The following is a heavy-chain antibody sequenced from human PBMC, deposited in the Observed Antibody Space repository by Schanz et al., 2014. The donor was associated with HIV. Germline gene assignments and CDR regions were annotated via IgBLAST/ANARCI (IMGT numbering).Heavy chain of an antibody. CDR1: GYTFTSSD. D-gene: IGHD3-9*01. Sequence: QVQLVQSGAEVKKPGASVKVSCKASGYTFTSSDINWVRQATGQGLEWMGWVNPNSGNTGYAQKFQGRVTMTRNTSISTAYMELSSLRSEDTAMYYCATHNHYFGYFAFWGQGTLVTVSS. V-gene: IGHV1-8*01. CDR2: VNPNSGNT. CDR3: ATHNHYFGYFAF. J-gene: IGHJ4*02.